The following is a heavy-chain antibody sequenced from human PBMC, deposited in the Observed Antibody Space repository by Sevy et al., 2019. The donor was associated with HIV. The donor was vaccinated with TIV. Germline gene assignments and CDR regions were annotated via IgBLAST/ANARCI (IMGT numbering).Heavy chain of an antibody. D-gene: IGHD6-13*01. J-gene: IGHJ6*02. Sequence: GGSLRLSCAASGFTFSSYEMNWVRQAPGKGLQWVSYISSSGTTIYYVDSVKGRFTISRDNAKNSLYLQMNSLRAEDTAVSYCAGNWAAAPGGGGFYYGMDVWGQGTTVTVSS. V-gene: IGHV3-48*03. CDR3: AGNWAAAPGGGGFYYGMDV. CDR2: ISSSGTTI. CDR1: GFTFSSYE.